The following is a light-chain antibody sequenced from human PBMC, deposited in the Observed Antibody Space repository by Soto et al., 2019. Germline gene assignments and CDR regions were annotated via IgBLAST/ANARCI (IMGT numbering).Light chain of an antibody. J-gene: IGLJ2*01. CDR1: SSNIGSTY. Sequence: QSVLTQPPSASGTPGQRVTISCSGSSSNIGSTYVYWYQQLPGAAPRLLIYKNDQRPSDVPDRFSGSKSDTSASLAISGLRSEDEADYYCAAWDDSLNVLFGGGTKLTVL. CDR3: AAWDDSLNVL. V-gene: IGLV1-47*01. CDR2: KND.